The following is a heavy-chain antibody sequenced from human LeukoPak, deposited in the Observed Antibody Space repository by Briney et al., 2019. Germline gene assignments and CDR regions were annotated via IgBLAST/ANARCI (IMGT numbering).Heavy chain of an antibody. J-gene: IGHJ4*02. V-gene: IGHV3-30*18. Sequence: PGGSLRLSCAASGFTFSSYWMNWVRQAPGKGLEWVAVISYDGSNKYYADSVKGRFTISRDNSKNTLYLQMNSLRAEDTAVYYCAKENYYGSGSYYIFDYWGQGTLVTVSS. D-gene: IGHD3-10*01. CDR3: AKENYYGSGSYYIFDY. CDR2: ISYDGSNK. CDR1: GFTFSSYW.